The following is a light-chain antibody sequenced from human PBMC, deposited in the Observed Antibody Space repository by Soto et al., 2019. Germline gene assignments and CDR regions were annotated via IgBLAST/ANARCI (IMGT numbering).Light chain of an antibody. Sequence: QSVLTQPASVSGSPGQSITISCTGTSSDVGGYNHVSWYQQHPGKAPKLIIYDVSNRPSGISNRFSGSKSGNTASLTISGLQAEDEADYYCNSYTSSVTLLFGGGTKVTVL. V-gene: IGLV2-14*01. CDR1: SSDVGGYNH. CDR3: NSYTSSVTLL. J-gene: IGLJ2*01. CDR2: DVS.